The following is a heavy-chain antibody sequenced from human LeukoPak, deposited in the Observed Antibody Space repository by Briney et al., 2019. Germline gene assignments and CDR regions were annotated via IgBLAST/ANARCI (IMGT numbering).Heavy chain of an antibody. CDR2: TYYKSKWYN. CDR3: ARASREGVSSGWTHFDY. Sequence: SQTLSLTCAISGDSVSSNSAAWNWIRQSQSRGLEWLGRTYYKSKWYNDYAVSVKSRITINPDTSKNQFSLQLNSVTPEDTAVYYCARASREGVSSGWTHFDYWGQGTLVTVSS. CDR1: GDSVSSNSAA. J-gene: IGHJ4*02. V-gene: IGHV6-1*01. D-gene: IGHD6-19*01.